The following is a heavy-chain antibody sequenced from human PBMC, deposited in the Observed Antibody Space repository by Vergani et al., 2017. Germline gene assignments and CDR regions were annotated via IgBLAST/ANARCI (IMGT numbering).Heavy chain of an antibody. V-gene: IGHV4-39*07. Sequence: QLQLQESGPGLVKPSETLSLTCTVSGGSISSSSYYWGWIRQPPGKGLEWIGSIYYSGSTYYNPSLKSRVTISVDTSRNQFSLKLRPVTAADTAVYYCARDSSPRLMIVVVGDDAFDIWGQGTMVTVSS. CDR2: IYYSGST. CDR3: ARDSSPRLMIVVVGDDAFDI. CDR1: GGSISSSSYY. J-gene: IGHJ3*02. D-gene: IGHD3-22*01.